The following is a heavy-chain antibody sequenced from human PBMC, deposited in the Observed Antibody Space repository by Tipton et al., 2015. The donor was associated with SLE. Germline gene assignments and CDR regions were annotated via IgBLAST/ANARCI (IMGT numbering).Heavy chain of an antibody. Sequence: PGLVKPSETLSLTCTVSGGSISSSSYYWGWIRQPPGKGLEWIGIIYYSGSTYYNPSLKSRVTISVDTSKNQFSLKLSSVTAADTAVYYCARQRLQPRGDYFDYWGQGPLVTVAS. D-gene: IGHD4-11*01. CDR2: IYYSGST. CDR1: GGSISSSSYY. CDR3: ARQRLQPRGDYFDY. J-gene: IGHJ4*02. V-gene: IGHV4-39*07.